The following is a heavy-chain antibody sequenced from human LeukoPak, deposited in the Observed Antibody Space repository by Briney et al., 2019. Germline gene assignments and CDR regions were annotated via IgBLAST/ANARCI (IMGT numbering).Heavy chain of an antibody. CDR2: IDSSGTVR. V-gene: IGHV3-48*03. Sequence: GGSLRLSCAASGFTFSNFDMTWVRQAPGKGLEWLSYIDSSGTVRYYAASVNRRFTISRDNAKNSLHLQMGSLRAEDTAVYYCARETRGGTYRYNFLDYWGLGTLVTVSS. J-gene: IGHJ4*02. CDR1: GFTFSNFD. D-gene: IGHD3-16*02. CDR3: ARETRGGTYRYNFLDY.